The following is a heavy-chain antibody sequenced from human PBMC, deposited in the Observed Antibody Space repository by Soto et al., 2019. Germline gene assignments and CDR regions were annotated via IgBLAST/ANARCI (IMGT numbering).Heavy chain of an antibody. D-gene: IGHD2-2*01. Sequence: SETLSLTCAVYGGSFSGYYWSWIRQPPGKGLEWIGEINHSGSTNYNPSLKSRVTISVDTSKNQFSLKLSSVTAADTAVYYCARGRIVVVPAAGGYYYYYMDVWGKGTTVTVSS. CDR2: INHSGST. V-gene: IGHV4-34*01. CDR1: GGSFSGYY. J-gene: IGHJ6*03. CDR3: ARGRIVVVPAAGGYYYYYMDV.